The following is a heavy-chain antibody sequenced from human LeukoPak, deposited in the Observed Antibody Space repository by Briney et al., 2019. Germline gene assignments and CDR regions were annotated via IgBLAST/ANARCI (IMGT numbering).Heavy chain of an antibody. CDR3: ARLGYYDSSGCD. J-gene: IGHJ4*02. D-gene: IGHD3-22*01. V-gene: IGHV4-59*08. Sequence: SETLSLTCNVSGASIRSYYWSWIRQPPGKGLEWIGYIFYSGGTNYNPSLKSRVTISVDSPKNQFSLKLSSVTAADTAVYYCARLGYYDSSGCDWGQGTLVTVSS. CDR2: IFYSGGT. CDR1: GASIRSYY.